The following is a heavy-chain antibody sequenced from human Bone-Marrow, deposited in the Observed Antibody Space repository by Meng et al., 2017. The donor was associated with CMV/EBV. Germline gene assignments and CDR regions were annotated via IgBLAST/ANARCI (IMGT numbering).Heavy chain of an antibody. CDR3: ARDRYGYGMDAVEI. V-gene: IGHV3-48*03. CDR1: GFTFSAHE. J-gene: IGHJ3*02. CDR2: IDMSSGTI. Sequence: GGSLRLSCATSGFTFSAHEMSWLRQAPGKGLEWVSYIDMSSGTITYAESVRGRFTISRDNAGSSLYLQMHSLRGEDSAIYYCARDRYGYGMDAVEIWGQGTMVTVSS. D-gene: IGHD5-18*01.